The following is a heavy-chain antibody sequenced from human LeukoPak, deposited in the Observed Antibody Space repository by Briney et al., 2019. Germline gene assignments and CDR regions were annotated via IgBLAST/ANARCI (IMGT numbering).Heavy chain of an antibody. D-gene: IGHD3-10*01. CDR2: ISSSSSYI. V-gene: IGHV3-21*01. Sequence: GGSLRLSCAASGFTFSSYSMNWVRQAPGKGLEWVSSISSSSSYIYYADSVKGRFTISRDNAKNSLYLQMNSLRAEDTAVYYCARDWSGYGSGSYYNPISVDVWGKGTTVTVSS. CDR1: GFTFSSYS. CDR3: ARDWSGYGSGSYYNPISVDV. J-gene: IGHJ6*04.